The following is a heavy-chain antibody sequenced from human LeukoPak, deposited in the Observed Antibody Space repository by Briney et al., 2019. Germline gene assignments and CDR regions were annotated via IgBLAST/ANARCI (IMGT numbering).Heavy chain of an antibody. CDR2: MNPNSGNT. CDR3: ATYYFDSSGYYKYFQH. CDR1: GYTFTSYD. D-gene: IGHD3-22*01. Sequence: ASVKVSCKASGYTFTSYDINWVRQATGQGLEWMGWMNPNSGNTGYAQKFQGRVTMTRNTPISTAYMELSSLRSEDTAVYYCATYYFDSSGYYKYFQHWGQGTLVTVSS. J-gene: IGHJ1*01. V-gene: IGHV1-8*01.